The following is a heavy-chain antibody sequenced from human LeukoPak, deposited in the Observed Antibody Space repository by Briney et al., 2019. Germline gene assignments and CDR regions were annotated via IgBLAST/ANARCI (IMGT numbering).Heavy chain of an antibody. V-gene: IGHV5-51*01. Sequence: PGGSLRLSCKGSGYSFTSYWIGWVRQMPGKGLEWMGIIYPGDSDTRYSPSFQGQVTISADKSISTAYLQWSSLKASDTAMYYCARPVYYGSGSYAFDIWGQGTMVTVSS. CDR1: GYSFTSYW. CDR2: IYPGDSDT. D-gene: IGHD3-10*01. CDR3: ARPVYYGSGSYAFDI. J-gene: IGHJ3*02.